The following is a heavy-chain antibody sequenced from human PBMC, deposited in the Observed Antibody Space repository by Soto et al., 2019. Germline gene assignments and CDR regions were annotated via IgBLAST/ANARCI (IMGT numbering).Heavy chain of an antibody. D-gene: IGHD6-19*01. Sequence: ASVKVSCKTSGFTFSSSAVHWVRQARGHSLEWMGWIDAGNGNTKYSQKFQGRVTISRDTSASTAYMELSSLRSEDTAVYYCARAVAVPADFDYWGQGTLVTVSS. CDR2: IDAGNGNT. CDR3: ARAVAVPADFDY. J-gene: IGHJ4*02. V-gene: IGHV1-3*01. CDR1: GFTFSSSA.